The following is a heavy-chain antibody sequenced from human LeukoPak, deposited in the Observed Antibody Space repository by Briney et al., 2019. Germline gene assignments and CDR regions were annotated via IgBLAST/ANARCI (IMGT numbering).Heavy chain of an antibody. CDR3: AEDSGGSWLGIGGYFDY. D-gene: IGHD1-26*01. CDR2: ISGSGGST. Sequence: PGGSLRLSCAASGFTFSSYAMSWVRQAPGKGLEWVSAISGSGGSTYYADSVKGRFTISRDNSKNTLYLQMNSLRAEDTAVYYCAEDSGGSWLGIGGYFDYWGQGTLVTVSS. CDR1: GFTFSSYA. V-gene: IGHV3-23*01. J-gene: IGHJ4*02.